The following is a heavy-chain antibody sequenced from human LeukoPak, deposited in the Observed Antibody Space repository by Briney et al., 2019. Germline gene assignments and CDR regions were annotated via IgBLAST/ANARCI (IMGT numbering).Heavy chain of an antibody. V-gene: IGHV3-7*01. CDR2: IKRDGSEK. Sequence: PGGSLRLSCEASGFTFSSYWMSWFRQAPGKGLEWVANIKRDGSEKYYVDSVKGRFTISRDNAKNSLYLQMDSLRAEDTAVYYCARSRSAGYWGQGTLVTVSS. CDR1: GFTFSSYW. CDR3: ARSRSAGY. J-gene: IGHJ4*02.